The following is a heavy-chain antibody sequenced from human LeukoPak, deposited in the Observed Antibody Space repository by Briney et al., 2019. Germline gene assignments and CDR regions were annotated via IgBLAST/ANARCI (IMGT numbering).Heavy chain of an antibody. Sequence: SETLSLTCTVSGGSISSYYWSWIRQPPGKGLEWIGYIYYSGSTNYNPSLKSRVTISVDTSTNQFSLKLSSVTAADTAVYYCARVLSMVVTDNWFDPWGQGTLVTVSS. V-gene: IGHV4-59*01. J-gene: IGHJ5*02. D-gene: IGHD4-23*01. CDR2: IYYSGST. CDR3: ARVLSMVVTDNWFDP. CDR1: GGSISSYY.